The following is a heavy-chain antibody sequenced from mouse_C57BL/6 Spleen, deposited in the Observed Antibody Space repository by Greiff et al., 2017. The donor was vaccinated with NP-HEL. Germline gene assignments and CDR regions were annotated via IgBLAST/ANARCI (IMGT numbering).Heavy chain of an antibody. V-gene: IGHV1-80*01. CDR1: GYAFSSYW. Sequence: QVQLKESGAELVKPGASVKISCKASGYAFSSYWMNWVKQRPGKGLEWIGQIYPGDGDTNYNGKFKGKATLTADKSSSTAYMQLSSLTSEDSAVYFCARWTYGNYVADAMDYWGQGTSVTVSS. J-gene: IGHJ4*01. CDR3: ARWTYGNYVADAMDY. D-gene: IGHD2-1*01. CDR2: IYPGDGDT.